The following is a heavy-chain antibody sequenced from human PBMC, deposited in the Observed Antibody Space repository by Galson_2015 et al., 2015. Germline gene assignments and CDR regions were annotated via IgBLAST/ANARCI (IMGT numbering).Heavy chain of an antibody. D-gene: IGHD5-18*01. V-gene: IGHV3-33*06. Sequence: WVRQAPGKGLEWVAVIWYDGSNKYYADSVKGRFTISRDNSKNTLYLQMNSLRAEDTAVYYCAKVEGVGYSYGQPSDYWGQGTLVTVSS. CDR2: IWYDGSNK. CDR3: AKVEGVGYSYGQPSDY. J-gene: IGHJ4*02.